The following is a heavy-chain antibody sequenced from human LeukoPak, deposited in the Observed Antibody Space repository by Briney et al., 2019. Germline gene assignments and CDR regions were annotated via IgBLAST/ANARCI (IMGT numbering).Heavy chain of an antibody. D-gene: IGHD3-22*01. CDR3: ARDLFVGYYDSSYYFDY. Sequence: ASVKVSCKASGYTFTNYYIHWVRQAPGQGLEWMGIINPSAGSTTYAQKFQGRVTMTRDTSTITVYMELSSLRSEDTAVYYCARDLFVGYYDSSYYFDYWGQGTLVTVSS. CDR1: GYTFTNYY. J-gene: IGHJ4*02. V-gene: IGHV1-46*01. CDR2: INPSAGST.